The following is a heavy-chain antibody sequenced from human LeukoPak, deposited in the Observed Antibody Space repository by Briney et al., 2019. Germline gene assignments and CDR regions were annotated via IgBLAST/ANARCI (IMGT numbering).Heavy chain of an antibody. CDR2: ISAYNGNT. Sequence: GASVKVSCKGSCYTFTSYGISWVRPAPGQGLEWMGWISAYNGNTNSAQKLQGSVTMTTDTSTSKAYMELRSLRSDDTAVYYCARDWNAGYCSGGSCYSSWFDPWGQGTLVTVSS. CDR3: ARDWNAGYCSGGSCYSSWFDP. V-gene: IGHV1-18*01. J-gene: IGHJ5*02. D-gene: IGHD2-15*01. CDR1: CYTFTSYG.